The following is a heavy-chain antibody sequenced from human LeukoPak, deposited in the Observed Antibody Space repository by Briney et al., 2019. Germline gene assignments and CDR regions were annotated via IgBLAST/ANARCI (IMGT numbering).Heavy chain of an antibody. CDR3: ARVAAMVREDAFDI. CDR1: GYSISSGYY. J-gene: IGHJ3*02. Sequence: PPETLSLTCTVSGYSISSGYYWGWIRQPPGKGLEWIGSIYHSGSTYYNPSLKSRVTISVDTSKNQFSLKLSSVTAADTAVYYCARVAAMVREDAFDIWGQGTMVTVSS. V-gene: IGHV4-38-2*02. CDR2: IYHSGST. D-gene: IGHD5-18*01.